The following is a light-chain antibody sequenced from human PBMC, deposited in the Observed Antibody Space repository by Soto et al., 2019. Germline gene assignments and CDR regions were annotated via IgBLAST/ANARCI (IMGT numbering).Light chain of an antibody. CDR3: QHYDTYSRT. J-gene: IGKJ1*01. CDR2: DAS. Sequence: DIPMTQSPSTLSASVGDRVTISCRASQSISSWLAWYQQKPGKAPKLLMSDASSLERGVPSRFSGSGSGTEFTLTISSLQPDDFSTYYCQHYDTYSRTFGQGTKVEIK. V-gene: IGKV1-5*01. CDR1: QSISSW.